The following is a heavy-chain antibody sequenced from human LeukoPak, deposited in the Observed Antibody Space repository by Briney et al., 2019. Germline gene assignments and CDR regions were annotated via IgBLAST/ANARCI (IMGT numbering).Heavy chain of an antibody. CDR1: GFTFSSYW. V-gene: IGHV3-74*01. CDR2: INSDGSST. Sequence: GGSLRLPCAASGFTFSSYWMHWVRQAPGKGLVWVSRINSDGSSTTYADSVKGRFTISRDNAKNTLYLQMNSLRAEDTAVYYCARAEGDLWSGYYSLDYWGQGTLVTVSS. D-gene: IGHD3-3*01. J-gene: IGHJ4*02. CDR3: ARAEGDLWSGYYSLDY.